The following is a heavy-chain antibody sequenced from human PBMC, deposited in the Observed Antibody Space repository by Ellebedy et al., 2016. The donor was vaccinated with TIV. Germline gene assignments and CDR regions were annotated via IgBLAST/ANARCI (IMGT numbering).Heavy chain of an antibody. CDR2: MNPKSGNT. CDR3: VRGGTKGFDP. CDR1: GGTFTSYD. V-gene: IGHV1-8*01. D-gene: IGHD3-10*01. J-gene: IGHJ5*02. Sequence: ASVKVSCKASGGTFTSYDINWVRQATGQELEWMGCMNPKSGNTGYAQKFHGRVTMTRNTSINTAYMDLSSLRSDDTAVYYCVRGGTKGFDPWGQGTLVTVSS.